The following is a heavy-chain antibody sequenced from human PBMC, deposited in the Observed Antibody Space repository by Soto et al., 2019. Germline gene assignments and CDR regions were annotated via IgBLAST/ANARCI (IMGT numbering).Heavy chain of an antibody. Sequence: EVQLVESGGGLVQSGGSLRLSCAGSGFALSSSWMHWVRQDPGKGLVWVSRINFDGSSTDYADSVRGRFTISRDNAKNTLYLEMNSLRADDTAVYHCARGPRGWYGFDYWGQGTLVTVSS. CDR2: INFDGSST. D-gene: IGHD6-19*01. V-gene: IGHV3-74*01. CDR3: ARGPRGWYGFDY. J-gene: IGHJ4*02. CDR1: GFALSSSW.